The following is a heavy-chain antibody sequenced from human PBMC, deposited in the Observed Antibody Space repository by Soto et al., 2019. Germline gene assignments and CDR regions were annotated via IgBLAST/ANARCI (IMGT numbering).Heavy chain of an antibody. CDR3: ARDSPPPRE. V-gene: IGHV1-18*01. J-gene: IGHJ4*02. CDR2: ISAYNGNT. Sequence: QVQLVQCGAEVKNPGASVKVSGKASGYTFTSYGISWVRQAPGQGLEWMGWISAYNGNTTSAQKLQGRVTMSTDTSTSTAYMELRSLTSHDTAVYSCARDSPPPREWGQGTLVTVSP. CDR1: GYTFTSYG.